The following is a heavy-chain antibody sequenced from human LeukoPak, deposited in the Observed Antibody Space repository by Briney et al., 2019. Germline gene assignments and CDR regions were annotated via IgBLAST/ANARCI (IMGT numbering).Heavy chain of an antibody. V-gene: IGHV4-4*07. CDR2: IYTSGST. Sequence: PSETLSLTCIVSGGSVSSYYWTWIRQPAGKGLEWIGRIYTSGSTNYNPSLKSRITISVDKSKNQFSLRLNSVTAADTAVYYCAGYSSYYGHFDYWGQGTLVTVSS. CDR1: GGSVSSYY. J-gene: IGHJ4*02. CDR3: AGYSSYYGHFDY. D-gene: IGHD6-19*01.